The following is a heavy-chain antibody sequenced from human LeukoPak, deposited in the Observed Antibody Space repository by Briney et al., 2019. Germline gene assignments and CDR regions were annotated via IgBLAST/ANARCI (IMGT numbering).Heavy chain of an antibody. V-gene: IGHV4-38-2*02. CDR3: ARGVAPFFDY. CDR1: SYSISSDYY. CDR2: IFHRGTT. J-gene: IGHJ4*02. Sequence: SETLSLTCTVSSYSISSDYYWGWIRQPPGKGLEWIGSIFHRGTTYYNPSLKSRVTISVDTSKNQFSLKLSSVTAADTAVYYCARGVAPFFDYWGQGTLVTVSS. D-gene: IGHD3-3*01.